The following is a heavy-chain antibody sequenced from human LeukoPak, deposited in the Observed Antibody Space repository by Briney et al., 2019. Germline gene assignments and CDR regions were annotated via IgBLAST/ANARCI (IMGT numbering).Heavy chain of an antibody. CDR3: APFLRGYFDY. J-gene: IGHJ4*02. CDR2: IYYRGST. V-gene: IGHV4-59*01. D-gene: IGHD2/OR15-2a*01. Sequence: SETLSLTCTVSGGSISSYYWSWIRQPPGKGLEWIGYIYYRGSTNYNPSLKSRVTISVDTSKNQFSLKLSSVTAADTAVYYCAPFLRGYFDYWGQGTLVTVSS. CDR1: GGSISSYY.